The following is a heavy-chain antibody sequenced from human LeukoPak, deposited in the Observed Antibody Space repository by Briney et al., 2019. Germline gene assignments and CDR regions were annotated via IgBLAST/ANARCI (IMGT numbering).Heavy chain of an antibody. CDR1: GYTLHSYD. CDR2: MNPDSGNT. V-gene: IGHV1-8*01. CDR3: ARDRVVVTARGYYYYYMDV. D-gene: IGHD2-21*02. J-gene: IGHJ6*03. Sequence: ASVKVSCKASGYTLHSYDINWVRQATGQGLEWMGWMNPDSGNTGSAQKLQGRVTMTTDTSTSTAYTELRSLRSDDTAVYYCARDRVVVTARGYYYYYMDVWGKGTMVTVSS.